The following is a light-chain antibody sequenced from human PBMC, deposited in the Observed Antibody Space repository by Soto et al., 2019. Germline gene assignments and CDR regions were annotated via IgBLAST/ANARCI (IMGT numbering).Light chain of an antibody. CDR1: QSVSSSY. J-gene: IGKJ3*01. CDR2: GES. V-gene: IGKV3-20*01. CDR3: QQYGSSPLFT. Sequence: EIVLTQSPGTLSLSPGERATLSCRASQSVSSSYLAWYQQKPGQAPRLLIYGESSRATGIPDRFSGSGSGTDFTFTISRLEPEDFAVYYCQQYGSSPLFTFGPGTKVYIK.